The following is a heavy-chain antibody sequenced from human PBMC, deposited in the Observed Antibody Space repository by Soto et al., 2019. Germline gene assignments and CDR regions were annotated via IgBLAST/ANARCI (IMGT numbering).Heavy chain of an antibody. CDR1: GGSISSSSYY. CDR2: IYYSGST. CDR3: ARQISDFWSGYFWFDP. D-gene: IGHD3-3*01. Sequence: SETLSLTCTVSGGSISSSSYYWGWIRQPPGKGLEWIGSIYYSGSTYYNPSLKSRVTISVDTSKNQFSLKLSSVTAAATAVYYCARQISDFWSGYFWFDPWGQGTLVTVSS. V-gene: IGHV4-39*01. J-gene: IGHJ5*02.